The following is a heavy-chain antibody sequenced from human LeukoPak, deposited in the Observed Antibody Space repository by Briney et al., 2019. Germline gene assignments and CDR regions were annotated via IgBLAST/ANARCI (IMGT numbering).Heavy chain of an antibody. CDR2: IYYSGST. V-gene: IGHV4-59*12. J-gene: IGHJ4*02. CDR1: GGSIRSYY. Sequence: SETLSLTCTVSGGSIRSYYWSWIRQPPGKGLEWIGYIYYSGSTNYNPSLKSRVTMSVDTSKNQFSLKLSSVTAADTAVYYCARGASVNYHYFDYWGQGTLVTVSS. D-gene: IGHD1-26*01. CDR3: ARGASVNYHYFDY.